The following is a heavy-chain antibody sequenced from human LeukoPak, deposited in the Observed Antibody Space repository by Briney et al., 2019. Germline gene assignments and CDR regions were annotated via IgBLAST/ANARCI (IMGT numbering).Heavy chain of an antibody. CDR3: AKEGTVAGTGYFDY. CDR2: ITGGDNT. D-gene: IGHD6-19*01. V-gene: IGHV3-23*01. J-gene: IGHJ4*02. CDR1: GFTFTNYA. Sequence: PGGSLRLSCAASGFTFTNYAMSWVRQAPGKGLEWVSAITGGDNTYYTDSVKGRFTISRDNPKNTLYLQMNSLRAEDTAIYYCAKEGTVAGTGYFDYWGQGALVTVSS.